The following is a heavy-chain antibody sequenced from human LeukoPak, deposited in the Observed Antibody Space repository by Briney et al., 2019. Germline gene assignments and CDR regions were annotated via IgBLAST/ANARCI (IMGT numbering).Heavy chain of an antibody. CDR2: INPNSGGT. Sequence: ASVKVSCKASGYTFTGYYMHWVRQAPGQGLEWMGWINPNSGGTNYAQKFQGRVTMTRDTSISAAYMELSRLRSDDTAVYYCARDLWFGELYSNWFDPWGQGTLVTVSS. CDR3: ARDLWFGELYSNWFDP. V-gene: IGHV1-2*02. D-gene: IGHD3-10*01. CDR1: GYTFTGYY. J-gene: IGHJ5*02.